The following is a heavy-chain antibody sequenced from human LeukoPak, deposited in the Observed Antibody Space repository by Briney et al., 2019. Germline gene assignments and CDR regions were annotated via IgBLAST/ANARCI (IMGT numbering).Heavy chain of an antibody. CDR1: GFTFSNAW. Sequence: GGSLRLSCAAFGFTFSNAWMSWVRQAPGKGLEWVGRIKSKTDGGTTDYAAPVKGRFTISRDDSKNTLYLQMNSLKTEDTAVYYCTTDSSSWYLLDAFDIWGQGTMVTVSS. CDR2: IKSKTDGGTT. J-gene: IGHJ3*02. D-gene: IGHD6-13*01. CDR3: TTDSSSWYLLDAFDI. V-gene: IGHV3-15*01.